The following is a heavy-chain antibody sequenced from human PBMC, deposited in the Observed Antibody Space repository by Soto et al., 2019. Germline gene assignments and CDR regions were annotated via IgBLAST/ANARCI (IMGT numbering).Heavy chain of an antibody. CDR3: ATAWVDGDDACYYCMYV. Sequence: GSLRLSCSASGFTLSRDAMHWARHAPGKGLEYVSAISSNGGSTYYADSVKGKFTISRDNSKNTLYLQMNSMRAEDTAVDYCATAWVDGDDACYYCMYVWGQGTMVTVSS. CDR1: GFTLSRDA. V-gene: IGHV3-64*04. D-gene: IGHD4-17*01. J-gene: IGHJ6*02. CDR2: ISSNGGST.